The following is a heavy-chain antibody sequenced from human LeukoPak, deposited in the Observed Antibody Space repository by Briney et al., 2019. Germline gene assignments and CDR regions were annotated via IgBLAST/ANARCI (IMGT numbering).Heavy chain of an antibody. CDR3: ARDRGIVGTTGYYYMDV. CDR1: GFTFSSYG. Sequence: GGSLRLSCAASGFTFSSYGMHRVRQAPGKGLEWVAFIRYDGSNKYYADSVKGRFTISRDNSKNTLYLQMNSLRAEDTAVYYCARDRGIVGTTGYYYMDVWGKGTTVTVSS. D-gene: IGHD1-26*01. CDR2: IRYDGSNK. V-gene: IGHV3-30*02. J-gene: IGHJ6*03.